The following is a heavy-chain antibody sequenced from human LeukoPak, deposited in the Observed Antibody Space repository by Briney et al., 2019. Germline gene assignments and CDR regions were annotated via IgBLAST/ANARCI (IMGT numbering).Heavy chain of an antibody. CDR2: IRPDGSAK. CDR1: GFTFSSYW. Sequence: QSGGSLRLSCAASGFTFSSYWMTWVRQAPGKGLEWVANIRPDGSAKYYVDSVKGRFTISRDNAKNSLYLQMNSLRAEDTALYYCARGDMTTVRFWGQGTPVTVSS. CDR3: ARGDMTTVRF. J-gene: IGHJ4*02. V-gene: IGHV3-7*05. D-gene: IGHD4-17*01.